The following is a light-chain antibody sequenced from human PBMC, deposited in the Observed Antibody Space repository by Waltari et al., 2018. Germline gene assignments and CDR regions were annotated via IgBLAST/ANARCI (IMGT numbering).Light chain of an antibody. CDR3: CSYVRSTWV. V-gene: IGLV2-23*02. CDR2: EVS. CDR1: SSDVGKYNL. J-gene: IGLJ3*02. Sequence: QSALTQPASVSGSPGQSITISCTGTSSDVGKYNLVSWYQQHPGKAPKVMIYEVSKRPAGVPNRFPGSKSGNTASLTISGLQAEDEADYYCCSYVRSTWVFGGGTKLTVL.